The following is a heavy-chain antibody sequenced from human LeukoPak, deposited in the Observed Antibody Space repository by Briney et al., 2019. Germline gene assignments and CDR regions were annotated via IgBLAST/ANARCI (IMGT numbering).Heavy chain of an antibody. V-gene: IGHV4-59*08. J-gene: IGHJ4*02. D-gene: IGHD6-13*01. CDR3: AAYSSTWPNYFFDN. CDR2: IYYSGST. CDR1: GGSISSYY. Sequence: PSETLSLTCTVSGGSISSYYWNWIRQPPGQGLEWIGYIYYSGSTNYNPSLKSRVTISVDTSKNQFSLKLSSVTAADTAVYYCAAYSSTWPNYFFDNWGQGTLVTVSS.